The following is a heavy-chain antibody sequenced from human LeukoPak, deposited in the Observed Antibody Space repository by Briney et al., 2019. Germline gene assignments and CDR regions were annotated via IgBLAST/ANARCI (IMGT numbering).Heavy chain of an antibody. Sequence: GGSLRLSCAASGFTFSGYWMSWVRQAPGKGLEWVANIKQDESEEYYVDSVKGRFTISRDNGRKSLYLQMNSLGAEDTAVYYCARVADYDFLSGYYSPFDHWGQGILVTVSS. V-gene: IGHV3-7*01. D-gene: IGHD3-3*01. J-gene: IGHJ4*02. CDR3: ARVADYDFLSGYYSPFDH. CDR1: GFTFSGYW. CDR2: IKQDESEE.